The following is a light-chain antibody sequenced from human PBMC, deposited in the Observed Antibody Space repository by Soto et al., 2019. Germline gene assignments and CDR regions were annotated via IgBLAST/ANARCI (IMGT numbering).Light chain of an antibody. Sequence: DIVMTQSPDSLAVSLGERATINCKSSQSVLYSSNNKNYLAWYQQRPGQPPKLLIYWASTRESGVPDRFSGSGSGTDFTLPITSLQAEDVAVYYCQQYESTPPTFCQGTKLEIK. CDR3: QQYESTPPT. V-gene: IGKV4-1*01. J-gene: IGKJ2*01. CDR2: WAS. CDR1: QSVLYSSNNKNY.